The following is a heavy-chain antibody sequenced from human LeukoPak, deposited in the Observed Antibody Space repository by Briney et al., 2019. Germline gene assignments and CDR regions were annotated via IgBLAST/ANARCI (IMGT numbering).Heavy chain of an antibody. CDR3: ARDVGATGWHTFDY. CDR1: GDSVSSNNGA. J-gene: IGHJ4*02. V-gene: IGHV6-1*01. D-gene: IGHD3-9*01. CDR2: TYYRSKWYN. Sequence: SQTLSLTCAISGDSVSSNNGAWNWIRQSPSTGLEWLGRTYYRSKWYNDYAGSFISRITISPDTSKNQFSLQLDSVTPEDTAMYYCARDVGATGWHTFDYWGQGTLVTVSS.